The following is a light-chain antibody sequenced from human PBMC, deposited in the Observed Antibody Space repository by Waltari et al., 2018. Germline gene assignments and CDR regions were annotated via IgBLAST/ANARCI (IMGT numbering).Light chain of an antibody. V-gene: IGLV1-47*01. CDR1: SSNPGRHY. CDR2: RSD. CDR3: AAWDDSLSGLV. J-gene: IGLJ2*01. Sequence: QSVLTQAASVSGAPGQSIVISCSGSSSNPGRHYPFWYRQLPGMAPTLLVYRSDQRPSGVPDRFSASKSGTSASLAITGLRSEDEADYFCAAWDDSLSGLVFGGGTKLTVL.